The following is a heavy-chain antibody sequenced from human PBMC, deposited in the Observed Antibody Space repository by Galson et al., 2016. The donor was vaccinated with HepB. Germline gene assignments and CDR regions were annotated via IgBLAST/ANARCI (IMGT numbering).Heavy chain of an antibody. CDR2: ISSDSSTI. V-gene: IGHV3-48*02. Sequence: SLRLSCAASGFSFTHYWMSWVRQAPGKALEWITYISSDSSTIYYADSVKGRFTISRDDAKNSLFLHMNSLRDEDTAVYYCTRLSSAWSDDHWGQGTLVTVSS. D-gene: IGHD6-19*01. CDR1: GFSFTHYW. J-gene: IGHJ5*02. CDR3: TRLSSAWSDDH.